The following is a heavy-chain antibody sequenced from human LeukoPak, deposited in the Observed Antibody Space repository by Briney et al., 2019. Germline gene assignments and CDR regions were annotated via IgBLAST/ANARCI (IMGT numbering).Heavy chain of an antibody. J-gene: IGHJ4*02. D-gene: IGHD3-10*01. V-gene: IGHV3-15*01. CDR3: AKRRVRYGSGRSALDY. CDR2: IKSKTDGGTT. Sequence: GGSLRLSCAASGFTFSDASMSWVRQAPGKGLEWVGRIKSKTDGGTTDYAAPVKGRFTISRDDSKNTLYLQMNSLKTEDTAVYYCAKRRVRYGSGRSALDYWGQGTLVTVSS. CDR1: GFTFSDAS.